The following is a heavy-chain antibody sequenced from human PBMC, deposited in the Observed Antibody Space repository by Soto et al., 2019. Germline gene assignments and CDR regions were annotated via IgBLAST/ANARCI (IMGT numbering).Heavy chain of an antibody. V-gene: IGHV2-70*01. Sequence: GSGPTLVNPTQTLTLTCTFSGFSLSTSGMCVSWIRRPPGKALEWLALIDWDDDKYYSTSLKTRLTISKDTSKNQVVLTMTNMDPVDTATYYCARVSGSHEGPYFDYWGQGTLVTVSS. CDR3: ARVSGSHEGPYFDY. D-gene: IGHD1-26*01. J-gene: IGHJ4*02. CDR2: IDWDDDK. CDR1: GFSLSTSGMC.